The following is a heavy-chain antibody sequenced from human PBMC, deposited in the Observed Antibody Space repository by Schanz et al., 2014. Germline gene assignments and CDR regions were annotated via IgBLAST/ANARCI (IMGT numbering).Heavy chain of an antibody. CDR1: GFTFNNYG. CDR3: AEVAPAATYLDS. J-gene: IGHJ4*02. V-gene: IGHV3-33*03. D-gene: IGHD2-2*01. Sequence: QVQVVESGGGVVQPGRSLRLSCVASGFTFNNYGMHWVRQAPGKGLGWVAVIRYDGRNKNFVESVKGRFTISRDNAKNSLFLQMNSLSAEDTAVYYCAEVAPAATYLDSWGLGTLVTVSS. CDR2: IRYDGRNK.